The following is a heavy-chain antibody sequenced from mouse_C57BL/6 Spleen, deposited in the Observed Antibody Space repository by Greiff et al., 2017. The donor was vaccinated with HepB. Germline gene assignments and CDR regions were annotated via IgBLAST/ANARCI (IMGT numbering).Heavy chain of an antibody. CDR1: GYAFSSSW. J-gene: IGHJ2*01. Sequence: VQLQQSGPELVKPGASVKISCKASGYAFSSSWMHWVKQRPGKGLEWIGRIYPGDGDTNYNQKFKGKATLTADKSSSTAYMQLSSLTSEDSAVYFCAIITTVVDSFDYWGQGTTLTVSS. V-gene: IGHV1-82*01. D-gene: IGHD1-1*01. CDR3: AIITTVVDSFDY. CDR2: IYPGDGDT.